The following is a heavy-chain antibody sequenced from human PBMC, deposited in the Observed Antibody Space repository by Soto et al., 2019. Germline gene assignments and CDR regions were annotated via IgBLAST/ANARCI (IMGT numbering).Heavy chain of an antibody. CDR1: GYTFTSYY. Sequence: GASVKVSCKASGYTFTSYYMHWVRQAPGQGLEWMGIINPSGGSTSYAQKFQGRVTMTRDTSTSTVYMELSSLRSEDTAVYYCASAIPEPMVRGVTESWMYYYGMDVWGQGTTVTVSS. CDR3: ASAIPEPMVRGVTESWMYYYGMDV. D-gene: IGHD3-10*01. J-gene: IGHJ6*02. CDR2: INPSGGST. V-gene: IGHV1-46*01.